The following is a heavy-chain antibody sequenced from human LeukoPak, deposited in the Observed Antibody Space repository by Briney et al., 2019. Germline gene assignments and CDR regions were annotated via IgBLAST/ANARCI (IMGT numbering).Heavy chain of an antibody. D-gene: IGHD3-9*01. Sequence: GGSLRLSCAASGFTFSSYGMHWVRQAAGKGLEWVAVISYDGSNKYYADSVKGRFTISRDNSKNTLYLQMNSLRAEDTAVYYCAKDPDFDWLSDYWGQGTLVTVSS. CDR3: AKDPDFDWLSDY. V-gene: IGHV3-30*12. CDR1: GFTFSSYG. J-gene: IGHJ4*02. CDR2: ISYDGSNK.